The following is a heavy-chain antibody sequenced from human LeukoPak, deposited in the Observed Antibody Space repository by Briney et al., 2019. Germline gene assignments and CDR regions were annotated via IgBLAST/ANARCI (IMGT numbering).Heavy chain of an antibody. J-gene: IGHJ4*02. CDR2: ISSSSSTI. Sequence: GGSLRLSCAASGFTFSSYSMNWVRQAPGKGLEWVSYISSSSSTIYYADSVKGRFTISRDNAKNSLYLQMNSPRAEDAAVYFCAKAPVTSCRGAYCYPFDSWGQGTLVTVSP. V-gene: IGHV3-48*01. CDR3: AKAPVTSCRGAYCYPFDS. D-gene: IGHD2-21*01. CDR1: GFTFSSYS.